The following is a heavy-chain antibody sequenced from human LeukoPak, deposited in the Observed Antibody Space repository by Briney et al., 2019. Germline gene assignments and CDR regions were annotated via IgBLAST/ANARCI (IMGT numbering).Heavy chain of an antibody. CDR2: IYSGGST. J-gene: IGHJ4*02. Sequence: PGGSLRLSCAASGFTVSSNYMSWVRQAPGKGLEWVSVIYSGGSTYYADSVKGRFTISRDNSKNTLYLQMNSLRAEDTAVYYCARAFSSSWSPYYFDYWGQGTLVTVSS. CDR3: ARAFSSSWSPYYFDY. CDR1: GFTVSSNY. V-gene: IGHV3-53*01. D-gene: IGHD6-13*01.